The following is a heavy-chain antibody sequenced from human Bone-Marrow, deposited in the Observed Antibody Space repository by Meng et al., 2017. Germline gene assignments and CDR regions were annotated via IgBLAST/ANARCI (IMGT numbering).Heavy chain of an antibody. Sequence: QVQLTKWGAGLLKPSENLSLTCVVSGGSFSDYYWSWIRQPPGKGLEWIGEINHSGSTNYNPSLESRATISVDTSQNNLSLKLSSVTAADSAVYYCARGPTTMAHDFDYWGQGTLVTVAS. V-gene: IGHV4-34*01. CDR1: GGSFSDYY. CDR2: INHSGST. CDR3: ARGPTTMAHDFDY. D-gene: IGHD4-11*01. J-gene: IGHJ4*02.